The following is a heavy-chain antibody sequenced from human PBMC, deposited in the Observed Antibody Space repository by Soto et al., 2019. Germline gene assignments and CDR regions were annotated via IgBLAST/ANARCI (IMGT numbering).Heavy chain of an antibody. CDR3: VRGGGGGLFDP. J-gene: IGHJ5*01. D-gene: IGHD2-15*01. Sequence: PGGSLRLSCAGSGFTFGDSYMSWIRQAPGKGLEWLSDISPGGRYPSYADSVKGRFTISRDNAKRSLYLQMMSLTAEDTAIYYCVRGGGGGLFDPWGQGTMVTVSS. CDR1: GFTFGDSY. CDR2: ISPGGRYP. V-gene: IGHV3-11*06.